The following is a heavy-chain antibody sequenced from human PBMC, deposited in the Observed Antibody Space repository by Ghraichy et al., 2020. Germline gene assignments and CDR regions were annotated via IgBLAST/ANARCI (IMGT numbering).Heavy chain of an antibody. CDR3: AKDGFRVDVLVVYAKSYRGYYFDY. J-gene: IGHJ4*02. Sequence: GGSLRLSCAASGFTFSSYAMSWVRQAPGKGREWVSAISGRGGSTYYADSVRGRFTISRDNSKNTLYLQMNSRRAEDTAVYYCAKDGFRVDVLVVYAKSYRGYYFDYWGQGTLVTVSS. CDR1: GFTFSSYA. CDR2: ISGRGGST. D-gene: IGHD2-8*02. V-gene: IGHV3-23*01.